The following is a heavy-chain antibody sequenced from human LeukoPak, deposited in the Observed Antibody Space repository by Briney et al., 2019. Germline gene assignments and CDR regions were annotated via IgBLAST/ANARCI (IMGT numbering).Heavy chain of an antibody. V-gene: IGHV3-23*01. D-gene: IGHD3-10*01. Sequence: GGSLRLSCAASGFTFSSYGMSWVRQAPGKGLEWISAISGSGGSTYYADSVKGRFTISRDNSKNTLYLQMNSLRAEDTAVYYCAKVYGSGMVGYYYMDVWGKGTTVTISS. CDR1: GFTFSSYG. CDR3: AKVYGSGMVGYYYMDV. CDR2: ISGSGGST. J-gene: IGHJ6*03.